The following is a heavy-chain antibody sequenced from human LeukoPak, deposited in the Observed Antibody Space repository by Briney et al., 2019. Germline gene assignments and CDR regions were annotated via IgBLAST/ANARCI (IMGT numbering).Heavy chain of an antibody. CDR1: GGSFSGYY. CDR2: IYYSGST. CDR3: ARERYDSSGYYHFDY. Sequence: SETLSLTCAVYGGSFSGYYWSWIRQPPGKGLEWIGYIYYSGSTNYNPSPKSRVTISVDTSKNQFSLKLSSVTAADTAVYYCARERYDSSGYYHFDYWGQGTLVTVSS. D-gene: IGHD3-22*01. J-gene: IGHJ4*02. V-gene: IGHV4-59*12.